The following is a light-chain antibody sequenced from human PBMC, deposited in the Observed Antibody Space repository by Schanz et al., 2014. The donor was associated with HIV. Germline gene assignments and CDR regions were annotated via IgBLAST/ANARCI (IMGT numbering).Light chain of an antibody. J-gene: IGLJ1*01. CDR1: SSNIGAGYD. Sequence: QSVLTQPPSVSGAPGERVSISCTGSSSNIGAGYDVHWYQFLPGAAPKLLINANNNRPAGVSGRFSGSKSATSASLAITGLQAEDEADYYCCSYVGSYSYVFGTGTKLTVL. CDR3: CSYVGSYSYV. V-gene: IGLV1-40*02. CDR2: ANN.